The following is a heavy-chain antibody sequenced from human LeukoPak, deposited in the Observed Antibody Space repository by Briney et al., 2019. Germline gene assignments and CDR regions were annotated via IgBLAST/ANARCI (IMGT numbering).Heavy chain of an antibody. CDR2: ISSSSSYI. V-gene: IGHV3-21*01. Sequence: GGSLRLSCAASGFTFSSYSMNWVRQAPGKGLEWVSSISSSSSYIYYADSVKGRFTISRDNAKNSLYLQMNSLRAEDTAVYYCAALGYSGRYLDYWGQGTLVTVSS. J-gene: IGHJ4*02. CDR3: AALGYSGRYLDY. CDR1: GFTFSSYS. D-gene: IGHD1-26*01.